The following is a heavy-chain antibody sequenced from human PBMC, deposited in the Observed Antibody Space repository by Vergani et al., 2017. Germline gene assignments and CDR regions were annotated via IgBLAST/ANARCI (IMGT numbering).Heavy chain of an antibody. V-gene: IGHV4-61*02. CDR1: GGSISSGSYY. D-gene: IGHD4-23*01. CDR2: IYTSGST. Sequence: QVQLQESGPGLVKPSQTLSLTCTVSGGSISSGSYYWSWIRQPAGNGLEWIGRIYTSGSTNYNPSLKSRFTISVDTSKIQFSLKMSSVTAADTAVYYCARGLYGGNFPFDYWGQGTLVTVSS. J-gene: IGHJ4*02. CDR3: ARGLYGGNFPFDY.